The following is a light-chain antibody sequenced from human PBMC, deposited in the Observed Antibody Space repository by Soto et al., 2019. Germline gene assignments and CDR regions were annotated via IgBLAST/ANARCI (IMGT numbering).Light chain of an antibody. CDR1: QSVSSN. V-gene: IGKV3-15*01. CDR3: QQYNNWPFT. J-gene: IGKJ3*01. Sequence: EIVMTQSPATLSVSPGERATLSCRASQSVSSNLAWYQQKPGQAPRLLIYGASTRAAGIPARFSGSGSGTECTLTISSLQSEEFEVYYCQQYNNWPFTFGPGTKVDI. CDR2: GAS.